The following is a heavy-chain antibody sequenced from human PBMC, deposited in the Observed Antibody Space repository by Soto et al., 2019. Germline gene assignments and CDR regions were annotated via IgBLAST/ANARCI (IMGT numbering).Heavy chain of an antibody. CDR3: AKEGIAVAGNKSYRAYWYFDL. D-gene: IGHD6-19*01. J-gene: IGHJ2*01. CDR1: GFTFSSYA. Sequence: GGSLRLSCAASGFTFSSYAMSWVRQAPGKGLEWVSAISGSGGSTYYADSVKGRFTISRDNSKNTLYLQMNSLRAEDTAVYYCAKEGIAVAGNKSYRAYWYFDLWGRGTLVTVSS. V-gene: IGHV3-23*01. CDR2: ISGSGGST.